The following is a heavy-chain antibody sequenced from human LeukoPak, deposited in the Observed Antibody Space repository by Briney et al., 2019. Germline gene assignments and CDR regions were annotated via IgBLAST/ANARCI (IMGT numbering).Heavy chain of an antibody. CDR1: GYTFTGYY. J-gene: IGHJ5*02. Sequence: AAVKVSCKASGYTFTGYYIHWERHAPGQGLELMGRLNLNSGGRNYAQAYPGRGTMTRDKSSSTVYMELSRLRSDDTAVYYCARVGITMFRGVNYNWFDPWGQGTLVTVSS. V-gene: IGHV1-2*06. CDR2: LNLNSGGR. CDR3: ARVGITMFRGVNYNWFDP. D-gene: IGHD3-10*01.